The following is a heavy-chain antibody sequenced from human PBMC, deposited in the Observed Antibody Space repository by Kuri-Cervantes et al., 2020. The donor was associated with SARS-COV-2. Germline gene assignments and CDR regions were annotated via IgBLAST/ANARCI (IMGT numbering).Heavy chain of an antibody. CDR1: GYTFTDYY. CDR3: ARGPSWGYFWGTYRGGWDTFDI. V-gene: IGHV1-2*04. Sequence: ASVKVSCKASGYTFTDYYIHWVRQAPGQGLEWMGWINPNSGGTNSAQKFRGWVIMTRDTSISTAYMELSRLRCDDTAVYYCARGPSWGYFWGTYRGGWDTFDIWGQGTMVTVSS. J-gene: IGHJ3*02. CDR2: INPNSGGT. D-gene: IGHD3-16*02.